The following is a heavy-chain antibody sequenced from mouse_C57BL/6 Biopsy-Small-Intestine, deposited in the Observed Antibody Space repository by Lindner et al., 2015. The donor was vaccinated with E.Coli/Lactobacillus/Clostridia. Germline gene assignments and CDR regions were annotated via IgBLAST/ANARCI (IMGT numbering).Heavy chain of an antibody. CDR1: GGPSAALT. CDR2: IVPVFHI. D-gene: IGHD2-13*01. J-gene: IGHJ1*01. Sequence: SVKVSCKASGGPSAALTSIGCDRPLDKGLNGMGGIVPVFHIINYAQKFRGRVTISADDSTSTAYMELSSLRSGDTAVYYCASLLNDYRDYASSYYNMDVWGQGTMVTVSS. CDR3: ASLLNDYRDYASSYYNMDV. V-gene: IGHV1-74*01.